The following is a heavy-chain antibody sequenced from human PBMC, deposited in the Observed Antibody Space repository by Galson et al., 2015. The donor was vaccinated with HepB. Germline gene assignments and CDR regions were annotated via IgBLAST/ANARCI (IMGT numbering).Heavy chain of an antibody. CDR1: GFTFSRYA. V-gene: IGHV3-30-3*02. J-gene: IGHJ4*02. D-gene: IGHD3-22*01. Sequence: SLRLSCAASGFTFSRYAMHWVRQAPGKGLEWVALISYDGSNKDYADSVKGRFTISRDKSKNTLYLQTNSLRAEDTAVYYCAKDDSSGYSSYFDYWGQGTLVTVSS. CDR3: AKDDSSGYSSYFDY. CDR2: ISYDGSNK.